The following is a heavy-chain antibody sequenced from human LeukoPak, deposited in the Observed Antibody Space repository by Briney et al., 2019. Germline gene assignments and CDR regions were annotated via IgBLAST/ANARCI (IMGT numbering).Heavy chain of an antibody. J-gene: IGHJ6*03. V-gene: IGHV4-61*02. D-gene: IGHD3-10*01. CDR2: IYTSGST. CDR3: ARGFRGVTSDYYYYYMDV. Sequence: SETLSLTCTVSGGSISSGSYYWSWIRQPAGKGLEWIGRIYTSGSTNYNPSLKSRVTISVDTSKNQFSLKLSSVTAADTAVYYCARGFRGVTSDYYYYYMDVWGKGTTVTISS. CDR1: GGSISSGSYY.